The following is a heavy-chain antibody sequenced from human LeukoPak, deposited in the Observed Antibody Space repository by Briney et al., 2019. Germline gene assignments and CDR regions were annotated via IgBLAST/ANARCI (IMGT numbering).Heavy chain of an antibody. CDR3: ARGSCSGGSCYHGLDY. D-gene: IGHD2-15*01. J-gene: IGHJ4*02. Sequence: SETLSLTCAVSGGSISSPNWWTWVRQPPGKGLEWIGYIYYNGITNYKSSLKSRVTISIDTSKNQFSLKLSSVTAADTAVYYCARGSCSGGSCYHGLDYWGQGTLVTVSS. CDR2: IYYNGIT. CDR1: GGSISSPNW. V-gene: IGHV4-4*02.